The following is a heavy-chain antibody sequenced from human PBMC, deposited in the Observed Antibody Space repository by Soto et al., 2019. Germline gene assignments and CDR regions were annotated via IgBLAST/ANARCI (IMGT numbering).Heavy chain of an antibody. CDR3: ARTYSDPSHIIDY. V-gene: IGHV1-2*02. J-gene: IGHJ4*02. CDR2: INPSSGGT. D-gene: IGHD5-12*01. Sequence: GASVKVSCKASGYSFGGYYIHWVRQAPGQGLEWMGWINPSSGGTNYAQKFQDRLTMTRDTSISTAYMDVSSLTSDDTAVYYCARTYSDPSHIIDYWGQGTLVTVSS. CDR1: GYSFGGYY.